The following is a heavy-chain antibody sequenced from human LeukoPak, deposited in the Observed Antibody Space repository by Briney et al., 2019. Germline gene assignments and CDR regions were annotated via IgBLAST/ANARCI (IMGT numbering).Heavy chain of an antibody. CDR1: GFTFSSNW. J-gene: IGHJ3*02. CDR3: ARDEYNWNVDAFDI. Sequence: GGPLRLSCAASGFTFSSNWMSWVRQAPGKGLEWVAKIKEDGSEKYYVDSVKGRFTISRDNAKNSLYLQMNSLRAEDTAVYYCARDEYNWNVDAFDIWGQGTVVTVSS. D-gene: IGHD1-20*01. V-gene: IGHV3-7*01. CDR2: IKEDGSEK.